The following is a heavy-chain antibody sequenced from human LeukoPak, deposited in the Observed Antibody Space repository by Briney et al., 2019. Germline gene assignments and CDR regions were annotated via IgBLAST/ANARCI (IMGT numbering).Heavy chain of an antibody. Sequence: GSSVKVSCKAFGGTFSSYAISWVRQAPGQGLEWMGRIIPIFGTANYAQKFQGRVTITTDESTSTAYMELSSLRSEDTAVYYCARDRGDYVRFAFDIWGQGTMVTVSS. CDR2: IIPIFGTA. D-gene: IGHD4-17*01. J-gene: IGHJ3*02. CDR1: GGTFSSYA. CDR3: ARDRGDYVRFAFDI. V-gene: IGHV1-69*05.